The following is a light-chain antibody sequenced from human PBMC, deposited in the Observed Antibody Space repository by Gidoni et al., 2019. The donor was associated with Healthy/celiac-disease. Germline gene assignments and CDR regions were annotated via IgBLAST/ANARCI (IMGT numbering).Light chain of an antibody. CDR3: QQLNSYPIT. CDR2: AAS. Sequence: DIQLTQSPSFLSASVGDRVTITCRASQGISSYLAWYQQQPGKAPKLLIDAASTLQSGVPSRFSGSGPGTEFTLTISSLQPEDFATYYCQQLNSYPITFGQXTRLEIK. J-gene: IGKJ5*01. V-gene: IGKV1-9*01. CDR1: QGISSY.